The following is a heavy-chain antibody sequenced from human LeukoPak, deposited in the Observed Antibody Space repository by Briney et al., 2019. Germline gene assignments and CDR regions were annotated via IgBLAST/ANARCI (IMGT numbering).Heavy chain of an antibody. CDR3: ATVYYYDLGAFDI. V-gene: IGHV5-51*01. Sequence: GESLKISCKVSGYTCTTYWTSWVRQMPGKGLEWMGLIYPADSDTRYSPSFQGQVTISADKSINTAYLQWSSPKASDTAMYYCATVYYYDLGAFDIWGQGTMVTVSS. D-gene: IGHD3-22*01. CDR1: GYTCTTYW. CDR2: IYPADSDT. J-gene: IGHJ3*02.